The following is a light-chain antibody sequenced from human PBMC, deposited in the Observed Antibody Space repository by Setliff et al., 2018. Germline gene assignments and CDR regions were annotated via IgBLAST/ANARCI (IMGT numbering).Light chain of an antibody. Sequence: ALTQPASVSGSPGQSITISCTGTSSDVGGYNYVSWYQQHPGKAPKLMIYDVSKRPSGVSNRFSGSKSGNTASLTVSGLQAEDEADYYCSSYAGSNNFPYVFGTGTKVT. J-gene: IGLJ1*01. CDR3: SSYAGSNNFPYV. CDR1: SSDVGGYNY. V-gene: IGLV2-14*01. CDR2: DVS.